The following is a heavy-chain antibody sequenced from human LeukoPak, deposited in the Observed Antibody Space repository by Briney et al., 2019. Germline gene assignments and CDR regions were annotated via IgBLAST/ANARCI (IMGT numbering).Heavy chain of an antibody. J-gene: IGHJ3*02. V-gene: IGHV3-74*01. Sequence: GGSLRLSCAASGFTFSSYWMHWVRQVPGKGPVWVSRINSDGRITSYADSVKGRFTISRDNAKNTLYLQMNSLRAEDTAVYSCARVGVPQYAFDIWGQGTWVTVSS. D-gene: IGHD2-2*01. CDR3: ARVGVPQYAFDI. CDR1: GFTFSSYW. CDR2: INSDGRIT.